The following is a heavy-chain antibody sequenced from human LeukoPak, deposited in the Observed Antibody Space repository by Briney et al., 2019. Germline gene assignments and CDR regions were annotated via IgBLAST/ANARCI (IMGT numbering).Heavy chain of an antibody. V-gene: IGHV3-49*04. CDR3: AGEHHYPSYYFDS. CDR1: GFSFRDYT. D-gene: IGHD3-10*01. J-gene: IGHJ4*02. CDR2: IRPATYGGTA. Sequence: GGSLRLSCTTSGFSFRDYTMSWVRQAPGKGLEWVGFIRPATYGGTAEYAASVRGRFTISRDDPKSVAYLQMNSLKSEDTAVYFCAGEHHYPSYYFDSWGQGTLVTVSS.